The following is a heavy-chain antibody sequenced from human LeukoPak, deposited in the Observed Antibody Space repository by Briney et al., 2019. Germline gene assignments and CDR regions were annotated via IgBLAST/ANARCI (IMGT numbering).Heavy chain of an antibody. CDR1: GGSISSYY. CDR2: IYYSGST. V-gene: IGHV4-59*08. CDR3: ARSRIAAAGTLYFQH. D-gene: IGHD6-13*01. J-gene: IGHJ1*01. Sequence: SETLSLTCTVSGGSISSYYWSWIRQPPGKGLEWIGYIYYSGSTNYNPSLKSRVTISVDTSKNQFSLKLSSATAADTAVYYCARSRIAAAGTLYFQHWGQGTLVTVSS.